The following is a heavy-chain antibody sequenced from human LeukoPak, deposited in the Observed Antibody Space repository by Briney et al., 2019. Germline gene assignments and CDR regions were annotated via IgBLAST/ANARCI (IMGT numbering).Heavy chain of an antibody. CDR3: TSWVAAIRDYFDY. J-gene: IGHJ4*02. Sequence: GGSLKLSCAASGFTFSGSAMHWVRQASGKGLEWVGRIRSKANSYATAYAESVKGRFTISRDDSKNTAYLQMNSLKTEDTAVYYCTSWVAAIRDYFDYWGQGTLVTVSS. V-gene: IGHV3-73*01. CDR2: IRSKANSYAT. CDR1: GFTFSGSA. D-gene: IGHD2-15*01.